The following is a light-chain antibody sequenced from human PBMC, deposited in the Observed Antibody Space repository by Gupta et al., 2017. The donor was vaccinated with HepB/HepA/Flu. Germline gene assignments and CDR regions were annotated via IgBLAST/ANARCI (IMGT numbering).Light chain of an antibody. CDR2: SAS. Sequence: IAMTQSPATLSVSPGERATLTCRAGQSVSSHVAWYKQKPGQAPRLLSYSASTRATGIPARVSGSGSGTEFTLTSSSLQSEDFVVYHGQQYAKGPWTFGQGTKVEIK. V-gene: IGKV3-15*01. CDR3: QQYAKGPWT. CDR1: QSVSSH. J-gene: IGKJ1*01.